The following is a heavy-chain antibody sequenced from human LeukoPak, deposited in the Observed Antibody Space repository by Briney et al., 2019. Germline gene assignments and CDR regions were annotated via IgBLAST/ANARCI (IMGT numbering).Heavy chain of an antibody. CDR2: VSAYNGAT. Sequence: ASVKVSCKASGYSFTSYGIGWVRQAPGQGLEWMGWVSAYNGATDYAQKVQDRVTMTTDTSTSTAYMNLRSLRSDDTAVYYCARGDYGDYDSLQAFDIWGQGTMVTVSS. V-gene: IGHV1-18*01. CDR1: GYSFTSYG. D-gene: IGHD4-17*01. J-gene: IGHJ3*02. CDR3: ARGDYGDYDSLQAFDI.